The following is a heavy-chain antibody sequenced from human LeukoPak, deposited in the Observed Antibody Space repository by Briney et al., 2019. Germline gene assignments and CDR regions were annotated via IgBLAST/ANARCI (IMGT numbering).Heavy chain of an antibody. J-gene: IGHJ4*02. Sequence: GGSLRLSCAASGFIFSYAWMSWVRQAPGKGLECVGFIQSKTDGGTTDSATPVKGRFTVSRDDSKNTLYLQMNSLKTEDTAVYYCTTWSSQFDHWGQGTLVTVSS. D-gene: IGHD6-6*01. CDR3: TTWSSQFDH. CDR2: IQSKTDGGTT. CDR1: GFIFSYAW. V-gene: IGHV3-15*01.